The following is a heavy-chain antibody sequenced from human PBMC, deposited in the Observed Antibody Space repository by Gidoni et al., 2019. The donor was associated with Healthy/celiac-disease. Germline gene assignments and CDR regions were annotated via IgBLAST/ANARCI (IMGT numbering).Heavy chain of an antibody. D-gene: IGHD3-22*01. Sequence: QVQLQQWGAGLLKPSETLSLTCAVYAWSFSGYYWSWTRQPPGKGLEWIGEINHSGSTNYNPSLKGRVTISVDTSKNQFSLKLSSVTAADTAVYYCARGGLYYYDSSGFRRGGRELRYWGQGTLVTVSS. J-gene: IGHJ4*02. V-gene: IGHV4-34*01. CDR1: AWSFSGYY. CDR2: INHSGST. CDR3: ARGGLYYYDSSGFRRGGRELRY.